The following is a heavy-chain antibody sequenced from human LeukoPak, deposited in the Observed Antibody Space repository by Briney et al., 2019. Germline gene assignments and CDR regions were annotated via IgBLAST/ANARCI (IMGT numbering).Heavy chain of an antibody. Sequence: PGGSLRLSCAASGFTFSGYWMHWVRQTPGKGLEWVSGINWNGGSTGYADSVKGRFTISRDNAKNSLYLQMNSLRAEDTAVYYCARAHHRRVYDYVWGSYPYWGQGTLVTVSS. D-gene: IGHD3-16*02. J-gene: IGHJ4*02. CDR1: GFTFSGYW. CDR2: INWNGGST. V-gene: IGHV3-20*04. CDR3: ARAHHRRVYDYVWGSYPY.